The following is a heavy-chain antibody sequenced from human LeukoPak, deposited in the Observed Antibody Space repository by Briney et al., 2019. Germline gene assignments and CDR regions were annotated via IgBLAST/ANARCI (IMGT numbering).Heavy chain of an antibody. CDR3: ARRGIAAEGGNWFDP. J-gene: IGHJ5*02. CDR2: IYPGDSET. D-gene: IGHD6-13*01. Sequence: GESLKISCKGSGYSFTSYWIGWVRQMPGKGLEWMGIIYPGDSETRYSPSFQGQVTISADKSISTAYLQWSSLKASDTAMYYCARRGIAAEGGNWFDPWGQGTLVTVSS. V-gene: IGHV5-51*01. CDR1: GYSFTSYW.